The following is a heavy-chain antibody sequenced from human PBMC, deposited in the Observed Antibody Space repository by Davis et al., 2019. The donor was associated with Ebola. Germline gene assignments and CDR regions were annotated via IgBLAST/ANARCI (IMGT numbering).Heavy chain of an antibody. CDR2: IYWDDDK. CDR3: AHRITILGVALHFDY. D-gene: IGHD3-3*01. J-gene: IGHJ4*02. V-gene: IGHV2-5*02. Sequence: SGPTLVKPSQTLTLTCTFSGFSLSTSGGGVGWIRQPPGKALEWLAVIYWDDDKRYRPSLKSRLTITKDTSKNQVVLTMTNLDPVDTATYYCAHRITILGVALHFDYWGQGTLVTVSS. CDR1: GFSLSTSGGG.